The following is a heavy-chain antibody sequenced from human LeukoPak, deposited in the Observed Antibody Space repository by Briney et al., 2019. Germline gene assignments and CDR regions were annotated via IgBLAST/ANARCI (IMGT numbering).Heavy chain of an antibody. Sequence: GGSLRLSCAASGFTFSSYAMSWVRQAPGEGLEWVAVIWFDGSNKDYADSVKGRFTISRDNAKNSLYLQMNSLRADDTAVYYCARFAAGGSYYYYMDVWGKGTTVTVSS. CDR1: GFTFSSYA. CDR2: IWFDGSNK. J-gene: IGHJ6*03. CDR3: ARFAAGGSYYYYMDV. V-gene: IGHV3-33*01. D-gene: IGHD6-25*01.